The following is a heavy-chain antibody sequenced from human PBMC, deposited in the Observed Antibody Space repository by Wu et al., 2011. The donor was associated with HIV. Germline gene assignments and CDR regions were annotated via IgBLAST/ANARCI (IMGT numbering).Heavy chain of an antibody. Sequence: QVQLVQSGAEVKKAGSSVKVSCKASGNTFSGYAVSWVRQAPGQGLEWMGGILPMFGTTNYAQKFQGRVTITADKSATTVYMELRSLRSEDTAVYYXARSGVSAEYYFYYMNVWGKGTTVTVSS. CDR1: GNTFSGYA. D-gene: IGHD2-2*01. CDR3: ARSGVSAEYYFYYMNV. V-gene: IGHV1-69*06. J-gene: IGHJ6*03. CDR2: ILPMFGTT.